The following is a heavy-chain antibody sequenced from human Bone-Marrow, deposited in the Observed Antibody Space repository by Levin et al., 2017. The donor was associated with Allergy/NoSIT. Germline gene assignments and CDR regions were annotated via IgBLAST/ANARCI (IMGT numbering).Heavy chain of an antibody. CDR3: ARGFRTRYSSSWTSRAYYYYGMDV. V-gene: IGHV1-8*01. J-gene: IGHJ6*02. CDR1: GYTFTSYD. Sequence: ASVKVSCKASGYTFTSYDINWVRQATGQGLEWMGWMNPNSGNTGYAQKFQGRVTMTRNTSISTAYMELSSLRSEDTAVYYCARGFRTRYSSSWTSRAYYYYGMDVWGQGTTVTVSS. CDR2: MNPNSGNT. D-gene: IGHD6-13*01.